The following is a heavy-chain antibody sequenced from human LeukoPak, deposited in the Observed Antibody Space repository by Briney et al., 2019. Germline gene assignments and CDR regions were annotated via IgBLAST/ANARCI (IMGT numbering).Heavy chain of an antibody. D-gene: IGHD3-10*01. CDR3: ARESVERRSFPRGFFDS. CDR1: GGSISSYY. V-gene: IGHV4-59*01. CDR2: IYYSGST. Sequence: ASETLSLTCTVSGGSISSYYWSWIRQPPRKGLEWIGYIYYSGSTNYNHSLKSRITISVDTSKNQFSLKLNSVTAADTAVYYCARESVERRSFPRGFFDSWGQGTLVTVSS. J-gene: IGHJ4*02.